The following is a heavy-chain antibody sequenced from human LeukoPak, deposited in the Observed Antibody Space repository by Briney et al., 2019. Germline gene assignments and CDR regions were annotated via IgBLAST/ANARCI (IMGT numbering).Heavy chain of an antibody. D-gene: IGHD3-22*01. CDR2: MSYDGSNK. CDR3: AKDEPDYYDSSGYYSGFDY. Sequence: GRSLRLSCAASGFTFSSYGMHWVRQAPGKGLEWVAVMSYDGSNKYYADSVKGRFTISRDNSKNTLYLQMNSLRAEDTAVYFCAKDEPDYYDSSGYYSGFDYWGQGTLVTVSS. CDR1: GFTFSSYG. V-gene: IGHV3-30*18. J-gene: IGHJ4*02.